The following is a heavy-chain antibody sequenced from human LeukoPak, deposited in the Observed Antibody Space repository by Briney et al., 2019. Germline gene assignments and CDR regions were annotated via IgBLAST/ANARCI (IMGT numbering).Heavy chain of an antibody. CDR2: IFCSGNT. CDR1: GGSINNYY. V-gene: IGHV4-59*08. Sequence: SGTLSLTCTVSGGSINNYYWSWIRQPPGKGLDWIGYIFCSGNTNYNPSLKSRVTISVDTSKNQFSLKLSSVTAADTAVYYCARGGSSGYDPFDYWGQGTLVTVSS. J-gene: IGHJ4*02. D-gene: IGHD5-12*01. CDR3: ARGGSSGYDPFDY.